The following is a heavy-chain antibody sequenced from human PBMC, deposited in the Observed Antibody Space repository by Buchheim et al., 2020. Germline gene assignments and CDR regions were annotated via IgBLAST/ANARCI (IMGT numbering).Heavy chain of an antibody. CDR2: INDNGFT. J-gene: IGHJ4*03. CDR1: GGSSSGFF. CDR3: ARGRNYLVKVPGDRGPTFDF. Sequence: QVQLQQWGAGLLKPSETLSPTCAIYGGSSSGFFWSWIRQPPGKGPEWIGEINDNGFTNYNPSLKSRVSISLDTSKKQFSLKVNSVTAADSALYYCARGRNYLVKVPGDRGPTFDFWGQGIL. D-gene: IGHD2/OR15-2a*01. V-gene: IGHV4-34*02.